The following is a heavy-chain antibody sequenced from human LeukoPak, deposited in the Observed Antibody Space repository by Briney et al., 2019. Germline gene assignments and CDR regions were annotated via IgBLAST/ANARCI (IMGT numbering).Heavy chain of an antibody. CDR1: GYTFTGYY. CDR2: INPNSGGT. J-gene: IGHJ4*02. CDR3: AREPPPRRVETAGYLDY. V-gene: IGHV1-2*02. Sequence: ASVKVSCKASGYTFTGYYMHWVRQAPGQGLEWMGWINPNSGGTNYAQKFQGRVTMTRDTSISTAYMELSRLRSDDTAVYYCAREPPPRRVETAGYLDYWGQGTLVTVSS.